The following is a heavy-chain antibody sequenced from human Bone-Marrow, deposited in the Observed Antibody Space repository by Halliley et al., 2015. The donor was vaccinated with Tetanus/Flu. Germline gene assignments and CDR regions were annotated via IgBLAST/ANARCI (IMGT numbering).Heavy chain of an antibody. Sequence: SLRLSCKASGFIFSTHWMTWVRQAPGKGLEWVANIKQDGSEKIHVDSVKGRFTISRDNAKNSLYLQMNSLRVEDTALYYCARASHVTIFGVDALDIWGQGTMVTVSS. CDR3: ARASHVTIFGVDALDI. D-gene: IGHD3-3*01. CDR2: IKQDGSEK. V-gene: IGHV3-7*01. CDR1: GFIFSTHW. J-gene: IGHJ3*02.